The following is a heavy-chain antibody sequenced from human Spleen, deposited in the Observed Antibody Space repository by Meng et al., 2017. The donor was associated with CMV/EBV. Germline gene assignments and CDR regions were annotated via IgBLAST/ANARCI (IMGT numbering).Heavy chain of an antibody. D-gene: IGHD6-6*01. CDR2: IRSKANSYAT. V-gene: IGHV3-73*01. CDR3: TRHFAQLVQGDLYYFDY. Sequence: SGYAKQWVGKAPGKGLEWVGRIRSKANSYATAYAASVKGRFTISRDDSKNTAYLQMNSLKTEDTAVYYCTRHFAQLVQGDLYYFDYWGQGTLVTVSS. CDR1: SGYA. J-gene: IGHJ4*02.